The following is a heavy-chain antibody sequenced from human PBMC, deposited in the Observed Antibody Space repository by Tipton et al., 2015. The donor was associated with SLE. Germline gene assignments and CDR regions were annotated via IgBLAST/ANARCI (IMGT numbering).Heavy chain of an antibody. CDR2: IYYSGST. V-gene: IGHV4-59*01. D-gene: IGHD6-13*01. CDR1: GGSISSYY. CDR3: ARAREQQLPHFDY. Sequence: TLSLTCTVSGGSISSYYWSWIRRPPGKGLEWIGYIYYSGSTNYNPSLKSRVTISVDTSKNQFSLKLSSVTAADTAVYYCARAREQQLPHFDYWGQGTLVTVS. J-gene: IGHJ4*02.